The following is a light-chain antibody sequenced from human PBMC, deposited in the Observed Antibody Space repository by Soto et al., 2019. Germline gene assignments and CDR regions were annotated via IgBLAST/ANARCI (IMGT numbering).Light chain of an antibody. CDR1: NSDVSNDKF. Sequence: QSLLSPPSPLSWSPGQLINVPRPAANSDVSNDKFVSWYQQHPGKAPKLMIYEGTKRPSGVSDRFSASKSGDTASLTISGLQAEDEADYYCCSYAHSDTHNYVFGTGTKVTVL. V-gene: IGLV2-23*01. J-gene: IGLJ1*01. CDR2: EGT. CDR3: CSYAHSDTHNYV.